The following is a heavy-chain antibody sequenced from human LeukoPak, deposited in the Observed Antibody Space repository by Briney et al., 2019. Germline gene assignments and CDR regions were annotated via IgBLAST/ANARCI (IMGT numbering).Heavy chain of an antibody. Sequence: GESLKISCKASEYTFTNYWIAWVRQLPGKGLEYMGIIYPGDSDSRYTPSFQGQVTISADKSIRTAYLQWSSLKASDTAMYYCARREGTAYSSSWYPFDLWGQGTMATVSS. J-gene: IGHJ4*02. D-gene: IGHD6-13*01. CDR3: ARREGTAYSSSWYPFDL. V-gene: IGHV5-51*01. CDR1: EYTFTNYW. CDR2: IYPGDSDS.